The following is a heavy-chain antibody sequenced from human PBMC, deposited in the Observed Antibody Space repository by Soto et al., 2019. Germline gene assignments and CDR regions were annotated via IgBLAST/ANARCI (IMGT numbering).Heavy chain of an antibody. CDR3: AREGSGYNF. V-gene: IGHV1-69*01. CDR1: GGSFSNFG. D-gene: IGHD5-12*01. Sequence: VKVSCKASGGSFSNFGISWVRQAPGQGLEWMGGIVPVFGRPNYAQRFRGRLTITADESTSTGYMELTSLRSDDTAVYYCAREGSGYNFWGQGTQVTVSS. CDR2: IVPVFGRP. J-gene: IGHJ4*02.